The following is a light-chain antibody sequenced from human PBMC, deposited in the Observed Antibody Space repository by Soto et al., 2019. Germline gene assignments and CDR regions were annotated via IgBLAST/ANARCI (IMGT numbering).Light chain of an antibody. J-gene: IGKJ1*01. Sequence: EIVVTQSPGTLSVSPGERVTLSCRASHIITSDLAWYQHKPGQTPRLLIHGASNRATGIPVRFSGAGSGTEFTLTISSLQPDDFATYYCQHYNSYSEAFGQGTKVDIK. CDR3: QHYNSYSEA. CDR1: HIITSD. V-gene: IGKV3-15*01. CDR2: GAS.